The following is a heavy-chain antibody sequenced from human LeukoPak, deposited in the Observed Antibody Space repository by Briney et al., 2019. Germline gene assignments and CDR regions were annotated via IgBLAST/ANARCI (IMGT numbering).Heavy chain of an antibody. CDR1: GGSISSSSYY. CDR3: ARGNILTGYCFDF. V-gene: IGHV4-39*07. CDR2: IHYTGAT. J-gene: IGHJ4*02. D-gene: IGHD3-9*01. Sequence: PSETLSLTCTVSGGSISSSSYYWGWIRQPPGKGLEWIGEIHYTGATSYNPSLKGRATISTDTSKNQFSLRLSSVTAADTAVYYCARGNILTGYCFDFWGQGALVTVSS.